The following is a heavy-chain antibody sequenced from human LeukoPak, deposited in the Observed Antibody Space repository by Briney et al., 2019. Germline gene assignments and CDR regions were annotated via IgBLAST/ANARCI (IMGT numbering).Heavy chain of an antibody. J-gene: IGHJ3*02. CDR1: GYTFTDHY. D-gene: IGHD5-18*01. Sequence: ASVKVSCKASGYTFTDHYMHWVRQAPGQGLEWLGWIKPDSGGTNYAQKFQGRVTMTRDTSISTAYMDLSRLTSDDTAVYYCARDRLRGYSYGYDAFDIWGQGTMVTVSS. CDR3: ARDRLRGYSYGYDAFDI. CDR2: IKPDSGGT. V-gene: IGHV1-2*02.